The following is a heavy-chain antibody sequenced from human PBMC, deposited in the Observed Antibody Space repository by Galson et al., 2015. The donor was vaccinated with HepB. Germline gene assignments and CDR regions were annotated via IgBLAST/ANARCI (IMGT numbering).Heavy chain of an antibody. CDR2: INPNSGGT. V-gene: IGHV1-2*06. CDR1: GYTFTGYY. D-gene: IGHD6-13*01. CDR3: ARVFSLGYSSSWYMVY. J-gene: IGHJ4*02. Sequence: SVKVSCKASGYTFTGYYMHWVRQAPGQGLEWMGRINPNSGGTNYAQKFQGRVTMTRDTSISTAYMELSRLRSDDTAVYYCARVFSLGYSSSWYMVYWGQGTLVTVSS.